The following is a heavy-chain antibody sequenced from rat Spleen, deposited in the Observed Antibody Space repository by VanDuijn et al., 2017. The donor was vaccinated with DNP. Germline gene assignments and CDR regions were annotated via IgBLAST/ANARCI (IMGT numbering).Heavy chain of an antibody. CDR2: IWTGGST. D-gene: IGHD1-2*01. Sequence: VQLVESGGGLVQPSQTLSLACTVSGFSLTSYHVHWVRQPSGKGLEWMGVIWTGGSTEYNSALKSRLSISRDTSKSQVFLKMNSLQTEDTATYFCTRSDYSTSWWFAYWGHGTLVTVSS. J-gene: IGHJ3*01. CDR1: GFSLTSYH. V-gene: IGHV2-43*01. CDR3: TRSDYSTSWWFAY.